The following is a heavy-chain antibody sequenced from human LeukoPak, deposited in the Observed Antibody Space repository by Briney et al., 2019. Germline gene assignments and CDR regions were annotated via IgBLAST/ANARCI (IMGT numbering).Heavy chain of an antibody. J-gene: IGHJ4*02. Sequence: EASVKVSCKASGYTFTSYYMHWVRQAPGQGLEWMGIINPSGGSTSYAQKFQGRVTMTRDMSTSTVYMELSSLRSEDTAVYYCARDYGFLPRYCSGDNCYSDVGDFWGQGTLVTVSS. CDR2: INPSGGST. CDR3: ARDYGFLPRYCSGDNCYSDVGDF. D-gene: IGHD2-15*01. CDR1: GYTFTSYY. V-gene: IGHV1-46*01.